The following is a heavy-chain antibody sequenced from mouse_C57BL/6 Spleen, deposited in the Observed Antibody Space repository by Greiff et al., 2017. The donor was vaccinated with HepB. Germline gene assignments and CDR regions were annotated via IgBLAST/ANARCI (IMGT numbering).Heavy chain of an antibody. Sequence: VQLVESGPELVKPGASVKISCKASGYAFSSSWMNWVKQRPGKGLEWIGRIYPGDGDTNYNGKFKGKATLTADKSSSTAYMQLSSLTSEDSAVYFCARSGDGFYFDYWGQGTTLTVSS. V-gene: IGHV1-82*01. CDR1: GYAFSSSW. CDR2: IYPGDGDT. CDR3: ARSGDGFYFDY. D-gene: IGHD2-3*01. J-gene: IGHJ2*01.